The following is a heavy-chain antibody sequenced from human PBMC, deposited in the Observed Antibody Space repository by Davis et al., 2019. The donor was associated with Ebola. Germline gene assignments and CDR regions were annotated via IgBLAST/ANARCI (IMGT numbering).Heavy chain of an antibody. CDR1: GGSVTSGSYY. Sequence: SETLSLTCNVSGGSVTSGSYYWSWIRQPPGKGLEWIGYIYYTGSTNYNPSLKSRVTISVDTSKNQFSLKLSSVTAADTAVYYCARSRWFRGRDAFDIWGQGTMVTVSS. V-gene: IGHV4-61*01. CDR2: IYYTGST. CDR3: ARSRWFRGRDAFDI. J-gene: IGHJ3*02. D-gene: IGHD3-10*01.